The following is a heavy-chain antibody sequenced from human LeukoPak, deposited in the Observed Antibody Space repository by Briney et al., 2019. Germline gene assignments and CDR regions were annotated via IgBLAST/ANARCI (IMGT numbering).Heavy chain of an antibody. D-gene: IGHD2-2*01. CDR1: GFTFSSYA. Sequence: ALRLSCAASGFTFSSYAMSWVRQAPGKGLEWVSAMTGTGGSTYYPDSVKGRFTISRDNSKNTLYLQMNSLRAEDTAVYYCATRGYCSGTSCYAPQPWGQGTLVTVSS. V-gene: IGHV3-23*01. J-gene: IGHJ5*02. CDR2: MTGTGGST. CDR3: ATRGYCSGTSCYAPQP.